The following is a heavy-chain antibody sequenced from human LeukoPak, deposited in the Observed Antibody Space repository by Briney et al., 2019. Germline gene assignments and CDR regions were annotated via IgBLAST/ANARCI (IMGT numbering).Heavy chain of an antibody. CDR2: ISAYNGNT. J-gene: IGHJ5*02. D-gene: IGHD6-13*01. CDR1: GYTFTSYG. V-gene: IGHV1-18*01. Sequence: ASVKVSCKASGYTFTSYGISWVRQAPGQGLEWMGWISAYNGNTNYAQKLQGRVTMTTDTSTSTAYMELSSLRSEDTAVYYCARGGGIAAAGHQDWFDPWGQGTLVTVSS. CDR3: ARGGGIAAAGHQDWFDP.